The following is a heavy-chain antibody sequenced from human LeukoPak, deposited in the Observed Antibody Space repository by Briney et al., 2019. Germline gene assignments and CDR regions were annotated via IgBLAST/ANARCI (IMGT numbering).Heavy chain of an antibody. CDR2: ISGSGGST. V-gene: IGHV3-23*01. D-gene: IGHD3-22*01. CDR1: GFTFSSYA. CDR3: ARGPMYYYDSSGYYQLDY. Sequence: GGSLRLSCAASGFTFSSYAMSWVRQAPGKGLEWVSAISGSGGSTYYADSVKGRFTISRDNSKNTLYLQMNSLRAEDTAVYYCARGPMYYYDSSGYYQLDYWGQGTLVTVSS. J-gene: IGHJ4*02.